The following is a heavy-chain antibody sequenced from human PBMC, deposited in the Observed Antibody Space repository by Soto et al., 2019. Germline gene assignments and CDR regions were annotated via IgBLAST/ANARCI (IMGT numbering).Heavy chain of an antibody. Sequence: SVKVSCKASGGTFSSYAISWVRQAPGQGLEWMGGIIPIFGTANYAQKFQGRVTITADESTSTAYMELSSLRSEDTAVYYCASRYYYDSSGYYGGYYFDYWGQGTLVTVSS. CDR1: GGTFSSYA. V-gene: IGHV1-69*13. D-gene: IGHD3-22*01. CDR2: IIPIFGTA. CDR3: ASRYYYDSSGYYGGYYFDY. J-gene: IGHJ4*02.